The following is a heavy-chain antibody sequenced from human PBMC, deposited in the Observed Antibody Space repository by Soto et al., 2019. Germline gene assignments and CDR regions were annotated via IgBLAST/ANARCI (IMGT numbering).Heavy chain of an antibody. Sequence: QVQLVESGGGVVQPGRSLRLSCAASGFTFSRYGMHWVRQAPGKGLQWVAVISYDGSNKYYADSVKGRFTISRDNSKNTLYLQMNSLRAEDTAVYYCVGGYYFGDYWGQGTLVTVSS. CDR2: ISYDGSNK. J-gene: IGHJ4*02. D-gene: IGHD3-22*01. V-gene: IGHV3-30*03. CDR1: GFTFSRYG. CDR3: VGGYYFGDY.